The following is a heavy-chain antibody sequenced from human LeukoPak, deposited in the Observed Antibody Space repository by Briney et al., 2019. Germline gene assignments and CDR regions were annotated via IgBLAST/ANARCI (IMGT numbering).Heavy chain of an antibody. V-gene: IGHV3-21*01. Sequence: GGSLRLSCVASGFTFSHYSMNWVRQAPGKGLEWVSSIRFTGSYIYYADSVKGRFTISRDNAKNSLYLQMNSLRAEDTAVYYCARSSYGDYWGQGTLVTVSS. D-gene: IGHD6-19*01. CDR2: IRFTGSYI. J-gene: IGHJ4*02. CDR1: GFTFSHYS. CDR3: ARSSYGDY.